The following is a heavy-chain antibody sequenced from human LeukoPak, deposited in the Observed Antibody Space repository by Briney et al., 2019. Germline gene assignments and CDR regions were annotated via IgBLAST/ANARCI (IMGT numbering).Heavy chain of an antibody. J-gene: IGHJ3*02. CDR1: GGSISSHY. CDR2: IYFSGST. CDR3: ARGLGAVAGRIYDGFDM. Sequence: SKTLSLTCTVSGGSISSHYWSWIRQPPGKGLEWIGYIYFSGSTNYNPSLKSRVTISIDAPNNQFSLKLSSVTAADTGVYYCARGLGAVAGRIYDGFDMWGQGTMVTVSS. D-gene: IGHD6-19*01. V-gene: IGHV4-59*11.